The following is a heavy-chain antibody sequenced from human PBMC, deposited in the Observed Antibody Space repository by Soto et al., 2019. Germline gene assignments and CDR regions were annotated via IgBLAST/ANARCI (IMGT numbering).Heavy chain of an antibody. Sequence: SVKVSCKASGYTFTSYAMHWVRQAPGQRLEWIGWINVGNGNTNYAQKFQERVTITRDMSTSTAYMEPSSLRSEDTAVYYCAAELERRYYYYGMDVWGQGTTVTVSS. CDR1: GYTFTSYA. V-gene: IGHV1-58*02. J-gene: IGHJ6*02. CDR2: INVGNGNT. CDR3: AAELERRYYYYGMDV. D-gene: IGHD1-1*01.